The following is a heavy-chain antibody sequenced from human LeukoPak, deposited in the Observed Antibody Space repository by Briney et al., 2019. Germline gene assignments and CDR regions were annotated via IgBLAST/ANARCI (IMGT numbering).Heavy chain of an antibody. CDR2: IYSGDTT. CDR1: GGSISSGGYY. Sequence: ETLSLTCTVSGGSISSGGYYWSWVRQAPGKGLEWVSVIYSGDTTYYADSVKGRFTISCDNSKNTLYLQMNNLRTEDTAVYYCAREDYAALGSDAFDIWGQGTMVTVSS. J-gene: IGHJ3*02. V-gene: IGHV3-53*01. CDR3: AREDYAALGSDAFDI. D-gene: IGHD2-2*01.